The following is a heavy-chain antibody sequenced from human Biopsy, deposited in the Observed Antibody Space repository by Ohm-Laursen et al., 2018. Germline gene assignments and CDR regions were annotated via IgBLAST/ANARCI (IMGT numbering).Heavy chain of an antibody. CDR1: GGSISSYY. Sequence: GTLSLTCTVSGGSISSYYWSWIRQPPGKGLECIGYIYYSGSTNYSPSLKSRVTMSVATSKNQFSLKLSSVTAADTAVYYCARLWGGYHFHGMDVWGQGTTVTVSS. V-gene: IGHV4-59*08. J-gene: IGHJ6*02. D-gene: IGHD7-27*01. CDR3: ARLWGGYHFHGMDV. CDR2: IYYSGST.